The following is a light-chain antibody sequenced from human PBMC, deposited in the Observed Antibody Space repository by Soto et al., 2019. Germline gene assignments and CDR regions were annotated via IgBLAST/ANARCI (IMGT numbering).Light chain of an antibody. CDR1: QSIGSS. CDR3: QQYNGYSRT. J-gene: IGKJ1*01. CDR2: EAS. V-gene: IGKV1-5*03. Sequence: DVLMTQSPSTLSASLGDRITITCRASQSIGSSLAWYQQKPGIAPKLLIYEASSLESGVPSRFSGSGSGTEFSLTISSLQPTDFATYYCQQYNGYSRTFGQGTKVEIK.